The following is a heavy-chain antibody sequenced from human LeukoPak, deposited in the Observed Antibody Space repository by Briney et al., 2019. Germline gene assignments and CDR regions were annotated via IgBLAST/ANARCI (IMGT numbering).Heavy chain of an antibody. CDR2: IYPGDSDT. CDR3: ARRQGCSSTSCPPDS. CDR1: GYSFTTYW. V-gene: IGHV5-51*01. Sequence: PGESLKVSCRGSGYSFTTYWIGWVRQMPGKGLEWMGIIYPGDSDTRYSPSFQGQVTMSADKSINTAYLQWSSLKASDTAMYYCARRQGCSSTSCPPDSWGQGTLVTVSS. J-gene: IGHJ4*02. D-gene: IGHD2-2*01.